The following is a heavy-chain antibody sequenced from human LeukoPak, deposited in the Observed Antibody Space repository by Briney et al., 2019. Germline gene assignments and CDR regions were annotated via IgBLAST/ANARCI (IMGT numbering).Heavy chain of an antibody. V-gene: IGHV4-30-4*08. D-gene: IGHD3-3*01. Sequence: SQTLSLTCTVSGGSISSGDYYWRWIRQPPGKGLEWIGYIYYSGSTYYNPSLKSRVTISVDTSKNQFSLKLSSVTAADTAVYYCARWATIFGVGHDAFDIWGQGTMVTVSS. CDR2: IYYSGST. CDR1: GGSISSGDYY. J-gene: IGHJ3*02. CDR3: ARWATIFGVGHDAFDI.